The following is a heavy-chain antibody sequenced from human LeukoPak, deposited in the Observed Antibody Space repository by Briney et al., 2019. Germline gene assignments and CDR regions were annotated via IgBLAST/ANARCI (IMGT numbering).Heavy chain of an antibody. Sequence: GASVKVSCKASGYTFTGYYMHWVRQAPGQGFEWMGWINPNSGGTNYAQKFQGRVTMTRDTSISTAYMELSRLRSDDTAVYYCARGCSSTSCYQFDWFDPWGQGTLVTVSS. CDR2: INPNSGGT. CDR3: ARGCSSTSCYQFDWFDP. V-gene: IGHV1-2*02. D-gene: IGHD2-2*01. CDR1: GYTFTGYY. J-gene: IGHJ5*02.